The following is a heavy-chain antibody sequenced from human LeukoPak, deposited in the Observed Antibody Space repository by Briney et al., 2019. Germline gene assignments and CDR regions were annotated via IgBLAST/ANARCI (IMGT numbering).Heavy chain of an antibody. D-gene: IGHD4-11*01. V-gene: IGHV4-61*02. CDR3: ARDAGVTTVYGWFDP. J-gene: IGHJ5*02. CDR1: GGSISSGSYY. Sequence: SQTLSLTCTVSGGSISSGSYYWCWIRQPAGKGLEWIGRIYTSGSTNYNPSLKSRVTISVDTSKNQFSLKLSSVTAADTAVYYCARDAGVTTVYGWFDPWGQGTLVTVSS. CDR2: IYTSGST.